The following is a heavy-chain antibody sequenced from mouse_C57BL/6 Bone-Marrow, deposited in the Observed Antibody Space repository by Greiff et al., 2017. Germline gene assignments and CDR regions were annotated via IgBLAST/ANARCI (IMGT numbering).Heavy chain of an antibody. D-gene: IGHD1-3*01. CDR3: ARSGRGYFDY. CDR2: IDPANGNT. J-gene: IGHJ2*01. CDR1: GSNINHTY. V-gene: IGHV14-3*01. Sequence: EVQLQQSVAELVRPGASVKLSCKASGSNINHTYMHWVKQRPEQRLEWIGRIDPANGNTKYAPKFQGKATITADKSSNTAYLQLSSLTSEDTAIYYCARSGRGYFDYWGQGTTLTVSS.